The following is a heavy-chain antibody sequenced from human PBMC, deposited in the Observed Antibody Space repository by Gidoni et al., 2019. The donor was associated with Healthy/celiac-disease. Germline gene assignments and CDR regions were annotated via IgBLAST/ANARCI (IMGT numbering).Heavy chain of an antibody. CDR3: ARGLAGDFDY. CDR2: ISSSSSYI. V-gene: IGHV3-21*01. J-gene: IGHJ4*02. Sequence: EVQLVESGGGLVKPGGSLRLSCAASGFTFSSYSMNWVRQAPGKGLEWVSSISSSSSYIYYADSVKGRFTISRDNAKNSLCLQMNSLRAEDTAVYYCARGLAGDFDYWGQGTLVTVSS. CDR1: GFTFSSYS. D-gene: IGHD3-9*01.